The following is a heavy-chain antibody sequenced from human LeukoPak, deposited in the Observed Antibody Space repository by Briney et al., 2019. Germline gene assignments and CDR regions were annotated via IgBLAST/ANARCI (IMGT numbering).Heavy chain of an antibody. J-gene: IGHJ4*02. D-gene: IGHD3-9*01. CDR3: ARVGYDILTGYYHFDY. V-gene: IGHV3-7*01. CDR2: IKQDGSEK. CDR1: GFTFSSYW. Sequence: AGGSLRLSCAASGFTFSSYWMTWVRQAPGKGLEWVANIKQDGSEKYYVDSVKGRFTISRDNAKNSLYLQMDSLRAEDTAVYYCARVGYDILTGYYHFDYWGQGTLVTVSS.